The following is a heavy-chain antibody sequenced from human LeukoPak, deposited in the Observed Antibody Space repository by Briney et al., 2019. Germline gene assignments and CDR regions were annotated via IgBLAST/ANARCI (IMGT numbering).Heavy chain of an antibody. V-gene: IGHV3-66*01. CDR1: GFTVSSNY. J-gene: IGHJ4*02. Sequence: GGSLRLSCAASGFTVSSNYMSWVRQAPGKGLEWVSVIYSGGSTYYADSVKGRFTISRDNSKNTLYLQMNSLRAEDTAVYYCARDTTYYYDSSGYYYEDYWGQGTLVTVSS. CDR3: ARDTTYYYDSSGYYYEDY. D-gene: IGHD3-22*01. CDR2: IYSGGST.